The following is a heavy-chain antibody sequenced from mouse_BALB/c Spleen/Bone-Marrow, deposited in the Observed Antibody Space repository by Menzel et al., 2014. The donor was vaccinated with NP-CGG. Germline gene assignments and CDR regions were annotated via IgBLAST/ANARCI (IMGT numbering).Heavy chain of an antibody. V-gene: IGHV5-6-2*01. CDR3: ARHGGYGNYFDY. CDR2: INSNGGST. CDR1: GFTFSSYY. J-gene: IGHJ2*01. Sequence: EVKLVESGGGLVKLGGSLELSCAASGFTFSSYYMSWVRQTPEKRLELVAAINSNGGSTYYPDTVKGRFTISRDNAKNTLHLQMSSLKSEDTALYYCARHGGYGNYFDYWGQGTTLTVSS. D-gene: IGHD2-10*02.